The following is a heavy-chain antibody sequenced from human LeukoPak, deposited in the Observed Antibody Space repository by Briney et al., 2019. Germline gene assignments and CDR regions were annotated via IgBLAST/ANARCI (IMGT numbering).Heavy chain of an antibody. CDR3: ARAGTKYYDILTGYYIFDY. V-gene: IGHV4-34*01. Sequence: PSETLSLTCAVYGGSFSGYYWSWIRQPPGKGLEWIGEINHSGSTNYNPSLKSRVTISVDTSKNQFSLKLSSVTAADTAVYYCARAGTKYYDILTGYYIFDYWGQGTLVTVSS. CDR2: INHSGST. J-gene: IGHJ4*02. D-gene: IGHD3-9*01. CDR1: GGSFSGYY.